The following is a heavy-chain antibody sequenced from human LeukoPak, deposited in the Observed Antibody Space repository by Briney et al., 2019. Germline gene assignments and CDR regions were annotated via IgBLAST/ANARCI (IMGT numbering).Heavy chain of an antibody. CDR2: ISGSGGST. J-gene: IGHJ3*02. D-gene: IGHD3-22*01. V-gene: IGHV3-23*01. CDR1: GFTFSNAW. CDR3: ARVPSKDSSGYYYPDAFDI. Sequence: GGSLRLSCTAPGFTFSNAWMSWVRQAPGEGLEWVSAISGSGGSTYYADSVKGRFTISRDNSKNTLYLQMNSLRAEDTAVYYCARVPSKDSSGYYYPDAFDIWGQGTMVTVSS.